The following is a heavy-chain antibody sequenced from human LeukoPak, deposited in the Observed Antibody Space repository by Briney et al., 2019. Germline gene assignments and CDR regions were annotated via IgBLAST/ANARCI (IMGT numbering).Heavy chain of an antibody. V-gene: IGHV4-30-4*01. J-gene: IGHJ4*02. CDR3: VREILYCSGGSCYRGPFDN. CDR2: IFHRGGT. Sequence: SETLSLTCTVSNDSISSGDYYWNWIRQPPGKGLEWIGYIFHRGGTSYNPSLKSRILFSVDTSQDQFSLKLNSVTAADTAVYYCVREILYCSGGSCYRGPFDNWGQGTLVTVSA. CDR1: NDSISSGDYY. D-gene: IGHD2-15*01.